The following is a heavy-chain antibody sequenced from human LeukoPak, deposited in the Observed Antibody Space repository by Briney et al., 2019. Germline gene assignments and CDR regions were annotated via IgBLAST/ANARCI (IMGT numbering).Heavy chain of an antibody. Sequence: GGSLRLSCAASGFTVSSNYMSWVRQAPGKGLEWVSVIYSGGSTYYADSVKGRFTISRHNSKNTLYLQMNSLRAEDTAVYYCAKGAQQWLVQDYFDYWGQGTLVTVSS. CDR2: IYSGGST. CDR3: AKGAQQWLVQDYFDY. J-gene: IGHJ4*02. V-gene: IGHV3-53*01. D-gene: IGHD6-19*01. CDR1: GFTVSSNY.